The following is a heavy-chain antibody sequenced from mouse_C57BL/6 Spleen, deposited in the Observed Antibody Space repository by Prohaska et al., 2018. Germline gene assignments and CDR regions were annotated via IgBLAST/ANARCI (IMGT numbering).Heavy chain of an antibody. CDR2: IDPSDSYT. J-gene: IGHJ3*01. Sequence: QVQLQQPGAELVMPGASVKLSCKASGYTFTSYWMHWVKQRPGQGLEWIGEIDPSDSYTNYNQKFKVKATLTVDKSSSTAYMQLSSLTSEDSAVYYCARSYYYGSSPWFAYWGQGTLVTVSA. V-gene: IGHV1-69*01. CDR3: ARSYYYGSSPWFAY. D-gene: IGHD1-1*01. CDR1: GYTFTSYW.